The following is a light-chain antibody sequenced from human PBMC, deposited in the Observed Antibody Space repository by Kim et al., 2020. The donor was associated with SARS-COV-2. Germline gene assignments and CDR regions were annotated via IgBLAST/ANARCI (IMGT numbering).Light chain of an antibody. Sequence: SVARGERAPLSCGACQSVNSTFPLYRQTPRQAPGPLLCGASPGASYIPAMFSGCVSGTDFTLPISRLHSEDFAFYYCPQYSISPYTCRQGTKLEL. CDR3: PQYSISPYT. CDR2: GAS. V-gene: IGKV3-15*01. CDR1: QSVNST. J-gene: IGKJ2*01.